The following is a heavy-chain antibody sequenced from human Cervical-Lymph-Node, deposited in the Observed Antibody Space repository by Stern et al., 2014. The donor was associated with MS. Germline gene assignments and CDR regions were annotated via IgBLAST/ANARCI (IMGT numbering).Heavy chain of an antibody. CDR1: GFAFSTYG. D-gene: IGHD6-19*01. CDR2: ISFDGAKT. J-gene: IGHJ4*02. CDR3: ARGSDWYPLDY. V-gene: IGHV3-30*03. Sequence: VQLVESGGGVVQPGRSLRLSCSPSGFAFSTYGMHWVRQAPGTGLEWLALISFDGAKTYYADSVKGRFTISRDNPKNTLYLQMKSLRGEDTAVYYCARGSDWYPLDYWGQGTLVTVSS.